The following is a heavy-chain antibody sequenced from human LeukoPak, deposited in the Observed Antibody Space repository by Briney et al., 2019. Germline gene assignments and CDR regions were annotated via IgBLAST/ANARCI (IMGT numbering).Heavy chain of an antibody. D-gene: IGHD4-23*01. CDR1: GFTFTSSA. Sequence: SVKVSCKASGFTFTSSAVQWVRQARGQRLEWIGWIVVGSGNTNYAQKLQGRVTMTTDTSTSTAYMELRSLRSDDTAVYYCARDFDYGGKGPLDYWGQGTLVSVSS. V-gene: IGHV1-58*01. CDR3: ARDFDYGGKGPLDY. CDR2: IVVGSGNT. J-gene: IGHJ4*02.